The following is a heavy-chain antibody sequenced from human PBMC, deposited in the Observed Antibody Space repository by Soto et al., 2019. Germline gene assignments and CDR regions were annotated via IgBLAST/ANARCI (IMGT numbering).Heavy chain of an antibody. J-gene: IGHJ4*02. CDR1: GFTFSSCG. CDR3: ARAQGSGWYYFDY. V-gene: IGHV3-33*01. D-gene: IGHD6-19*01. Sequence: QVQLVESGGGVVQPGRSLRLSCAASGFTFSSCGMHWVRQAPGKGLEWVAVIWYDGSNKYYADSVKGRFTISRDNSKNTLYLQMNSLRAEDTAVYYCARAQGSGWYYFDYWGQGTLVTVSS. CDR2: IWYDGSNK.